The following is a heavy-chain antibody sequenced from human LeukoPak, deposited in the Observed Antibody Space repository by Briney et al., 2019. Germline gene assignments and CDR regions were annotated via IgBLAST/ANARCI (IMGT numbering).Heavy chain of an antibody. CDR2: IKQDGSQR. CDR3: ARRGGSSSRRSPIDY. Sequence: GGSLSLSCAASGFTLSDYWMTWVRQAPGKGPEWVANIKQDGSQRYYVDSVRGRFTISRDNAKNSLFLQMNGLRAEDTAVYYCARRGGSSSRRSPIDYWGQGTLATVSS. V-gene: IGHV3-7*01. D-gene: IGHD6-6*01. J-gene: IGHJ4*02. CDR1: GFTLSDYW.